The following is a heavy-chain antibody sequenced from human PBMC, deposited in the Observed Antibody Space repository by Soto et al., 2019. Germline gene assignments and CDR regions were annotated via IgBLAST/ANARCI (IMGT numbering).Heavy chain of an antibody. CDR2: IIGDGLYT. D-gene: IGHD3-10*01. CDR1: GFTFSNYW. CDR3: ARGILGSGTANDH. J-gene: IGHJ4*02. Sequence: VHLVESGGGLVQPGGSLILSCAASGFTFSNYWMVWVRQAPRKGLVWVSRIIGDGLYTTYADSVKGRFTISRDNAKNTVYLQMNGLRVEDTAVYYCARGILGSGTANDHWGQGTLVTVSS. V-gene: IGHV3-74*03.